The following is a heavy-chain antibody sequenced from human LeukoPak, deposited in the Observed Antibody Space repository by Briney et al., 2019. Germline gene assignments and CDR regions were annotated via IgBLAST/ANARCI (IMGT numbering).Heavy chain of an antibody. CDR1: GGSISSSNW. J-gene: IGHJ5*02. CDR2: IYHSGST. CDR3: ARELFYYGSGSFS. Sequence: PSETLSLTCAVSGGSISSSNWWSWVRQPPGKGLEWIGEIYHSGSTNYNPSLKSRVTISVDKSKNQFSLKLSSVTAADTAVYYCARELFYYGSGSFSWGQGTLVIVSS. D-gene: IGHD3-10*01. V-gene: IGHV4-4*02.